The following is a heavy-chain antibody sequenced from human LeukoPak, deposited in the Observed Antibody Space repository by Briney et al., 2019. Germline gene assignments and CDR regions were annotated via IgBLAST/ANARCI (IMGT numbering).Heavy chain of an antibody. Sequence: GASVKVSCKASGYTFTGYYMHWVRQAPGQGLEWMGRINPNSGGTNYAQKFQGRVTITRDTSISTAYMELSSLRSEDTAVYYCARGGYCSSTSCYMRSPFDPWGQGTLVTVSS. CDR3: ARGGYCSSTSCYMRSPFDP. D-gene: IGHD2-2*02. V-gene: IGHV1-2*06. CDR1: GYTFTGYY. CDR2: INPNSGGT. J-gene: IGHJ5*02.